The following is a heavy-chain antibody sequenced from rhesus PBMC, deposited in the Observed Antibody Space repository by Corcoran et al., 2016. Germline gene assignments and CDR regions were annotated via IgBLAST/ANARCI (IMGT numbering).Heavy chain of an antibody. D-gene: IGHD1-32*01. Sequence: QVQLQESGPGVVKPSETLSLTCAVSGGSISDNYRWSWIRQPPGNGLEWIGYIYGRSTTTKHNPALKSQVTLSKDTTKNQFSLKRRSVTAADTAVYYCARGGMDYWGQGVLVTVSS. CDR3: ARGGMDY. CDR2: IYGRSTTT. V-gene: IGHV4S10*01. J-gene: IGHJ4*01. CDR1: GGSISDNYR.